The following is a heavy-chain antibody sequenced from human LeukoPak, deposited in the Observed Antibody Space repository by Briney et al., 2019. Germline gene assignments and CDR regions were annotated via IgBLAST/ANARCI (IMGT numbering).Heavy chain of an antibody. Sequence: GGSLRLSCAASGFTFSRYSINWVRQAPGKGLEWVSSISSDSNYIYYPDSMKGRFTVSRDNAKNSLYLQMNSLRVEDTAVYYCARDGQQLGFWGQGTLVIVSS. V-gene: IGHV3-21*01. CDR3: ARDGQQLGF. J-gene: IGHJ4*02. CDR1: GFTFSRYS. D-gene: IGHD6-13*01. CDR2: ISSDSNYI.